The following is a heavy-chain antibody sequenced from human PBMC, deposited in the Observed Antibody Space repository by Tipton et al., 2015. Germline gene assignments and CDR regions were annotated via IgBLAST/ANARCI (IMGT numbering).Heavy chain of an antibody. J-gene: IGHJ6*02. CDR2: MNPNSGNT. D-gene: IGHD3-10*01. V-gene: IGHV1-8*02. CDR3: ARGLSLRGLWLRGRGMDV. Sequence: QVQLVQSGAEVKKPGASVKISCKASGYTFSSYRVHWVRQATGQGLEWMAWMNPNSGNTGYAQKFQGRVTMTRNTSISTAYIELSSLRSEDTAVYYCARGLSLRGLWLRGRGMDVWGQGTTVTVSS. CDR1: GYTFSSYR.